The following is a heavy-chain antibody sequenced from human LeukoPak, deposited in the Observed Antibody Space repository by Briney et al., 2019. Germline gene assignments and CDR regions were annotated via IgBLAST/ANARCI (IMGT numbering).Heavy chain of an antibody. CDR1: DYSISSGVY. V-gene: IGHV4-38-2*01. CDR3: ARAIYSYGYFDQ. CDR2: IYHSGST. Sequence: SGTLSLTCAVSDYSISSGVYWGWIRQPPGKGLEWIGSIYHSGSTYYNPSLKSRVTISVDTSKSQFSLKLSSVTAADTAVYYCARAIYSYGYFDQWGQGTLVTVSS. D-gene: IGHD5-18*01. J-gene: IGHJ4*02.